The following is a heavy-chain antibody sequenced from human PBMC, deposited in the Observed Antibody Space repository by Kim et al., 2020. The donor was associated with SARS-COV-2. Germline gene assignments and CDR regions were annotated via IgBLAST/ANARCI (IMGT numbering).Heavy chain of an antibody. CDR3: VTDRGSPGDY. CDR1: GLTLRSYS. V-gene: IGHV3-74*01. Sequence: GGSLRLSCAASGLTLRSYSMHWVRQAPGKGLVWVSRISSDGSDTTYADSVKGRFTISRDNAKNTLYLQMNSLRADDTAIYYCVTDRGSPGDYWGQGTLVTVSS. D-gene: IGHD3-10*01. J-gene: IGHJ4*02. CDR2: ISSDGSDT.